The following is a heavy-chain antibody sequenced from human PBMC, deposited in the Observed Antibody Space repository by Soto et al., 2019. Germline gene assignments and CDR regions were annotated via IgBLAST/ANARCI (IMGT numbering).Heavy chain of an antibody. CDR3: ASGGQGGYSSSWYHFDY. J-gene: IGHJ4*02. V-gene: IGHV4-31*03. CDR2: IYYSGST. CDR1: GGSISSGGYY. D-gene: IGHD6-13*01. Sequence: SETLSLTCTVSGGSISSGGYYWSWIRQHPGKGLEWIGYIYYSGSTYYNPSLKSRVTISVDTSKNQFSLKLSSVTAADTAVYYCASGGQGGYSSSWYHFDYWGQGTLVTVSS.